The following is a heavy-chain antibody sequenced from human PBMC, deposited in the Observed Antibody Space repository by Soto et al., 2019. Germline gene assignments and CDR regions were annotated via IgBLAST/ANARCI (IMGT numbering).Heavy chain of an antibody. J-gene: IGHJ6*02. CDR1: GFPFSGYW. Sequence: EAQLVESGGGLVQPGGSLRLSCAASGFPFSGYWMSWVRHTPGKGLEWVDNTNQDGSGKYYMDSVKGRFTISRDNTENSLYLQMNSLGDEDTGVYYCARDGYHYVMDLWGQGTTVTVSS. CDR2: TNQDGSGK. CDR3: ARDGYHYVMDL. V-gene: IGHV3-7*04.